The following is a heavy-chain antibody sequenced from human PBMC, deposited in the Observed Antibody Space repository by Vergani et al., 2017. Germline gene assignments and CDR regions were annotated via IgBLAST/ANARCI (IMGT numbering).Heavy chain of an antibody. D-gene: IGHD2-2*01. Sequence: QVQLVQSGAEVQKPGASVKVSCKVSGYTLTELSMHWVRQAPGKGLEWMGGFDPEDGETIYAQKFQGRVTMTEDTSTDTAYMELSSLRSEDTAVYYCATAPRVPAATWIWFDPGGEGTLVTVSS. CDR1: GYTLTELS. V-gene: IGHV1-24*01. J-gene: IGHJ5*02. CDR2: FDPEDGET. CDR3: ATAPRVPAATWIWFDP.